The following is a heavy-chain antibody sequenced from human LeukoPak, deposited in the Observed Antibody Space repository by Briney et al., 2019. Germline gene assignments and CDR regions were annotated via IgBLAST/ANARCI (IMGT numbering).Heavy chain of an antibody. Sequence: ASVKVSCKASGYTFTSYDINWVRQGTGQGLEWMGWMNPNSGNTGYAQKFQGRVTMTRNTSISTAYMELSSLRSEDTAVYYCARSRRGSGSRDYYYYYMDVWGKGTTVTVSS. J-gene: IGHJ6*03. V-gene: IGHV1-8*01. D-gene: IGHD3-10*01. CDR3: ARSRRGSGSRDYYYYYMDV. CDR2: MNPNSGNT. CDR1: GYTFTSYD.